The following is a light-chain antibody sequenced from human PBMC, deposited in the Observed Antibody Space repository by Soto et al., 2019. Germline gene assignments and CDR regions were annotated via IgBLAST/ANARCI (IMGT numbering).Light chain of an antibody. V-gene: IGLV2-23*01. Sequence: QSALTQPASVSGSPGQSITISCIGTTRDVGTYNLVSWYQKHPGNAPRLVIYEGSKRPSGVSNRFSGSRSGSTASLTISGLQADDEADFYCSSNAGGGIYVSGTGTKATVL. CDR1: TRDVGTYNL. CDR3: SSNAGGGIYV. J-gene: IGLJ1*01. CDR2: EGS.